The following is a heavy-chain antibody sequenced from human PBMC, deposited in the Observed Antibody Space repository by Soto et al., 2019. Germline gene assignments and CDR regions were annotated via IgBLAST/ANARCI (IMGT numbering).Heavy chain of an antibody. V-gene: IGHV1-18*01. CDR2: ISAYNGNT. D-gene: IGHD2-21*01. Sequence: ASVKVSCKASGYTFTSYGISWVRQAPGQGLEWMGWISAYNGNTNYAQKLQGRVTMTTDTSTSTAYMELRSLRSDDTAVYYCARVGFCCECYLKSHHWFDPWGQGTLVTVSS. CDR1: GYTFTSYG. J-gene: IGHJ5*02. CDR3: ARVGFCCECYLKSHHWFDP.